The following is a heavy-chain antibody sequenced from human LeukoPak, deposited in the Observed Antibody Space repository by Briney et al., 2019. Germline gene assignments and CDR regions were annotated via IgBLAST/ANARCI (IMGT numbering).Heavy chain of an antibody. Sequence: HPGGSLRLSCAASGFTFSSYWMHWVRQAPGKGLEWVSAISGSGDSTYYGDSVKGRFTISRDNSKNTLYLQMNSLRAEDTAVYYCAKTRPLDSSSWSHGDYWGQGTLVTVSS. V-gene: IGHV3-23*01. D-gene: IGHD6-13*01. CDR1: GFTFSSYW. J-gene: IGHJ4*02. CDR2: ISGSGDST. CDR3: AKTRPLDSSSWSHGDY.